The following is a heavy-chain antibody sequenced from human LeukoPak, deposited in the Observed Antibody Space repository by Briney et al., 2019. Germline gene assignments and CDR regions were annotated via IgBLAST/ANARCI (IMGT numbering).Heavy chain of an antibody. V-gene: IGHV3-21*05. CDR2: ISSSSGYI. CDR3: ASSGSSSWYRLDYYYGMDV. Sequence: GGSLRLSCAASGYTFDSYSVNWVRQAPGKGLEWISYISSSSGYIYYADSVKGRFTISRDISKDTLYLQMNSLRAEDTAVYYCASSGSSSWYRLDYYYGMDVWGQGTTVTVSS. CDR1: GYTFDSYS. D-gene: IGHD6-13*01. J-gene: IGHJ6*02.